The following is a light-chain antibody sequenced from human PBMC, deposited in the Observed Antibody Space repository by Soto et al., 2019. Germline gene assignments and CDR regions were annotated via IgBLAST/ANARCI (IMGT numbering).Light chain of an antibody. V-gene: IGKV3-15*01. CDR2: AAS. CDR1: QSVSSN. J-gene: IGKJ4*01. CDR3: QYYNNWLAT. Sequence: EIVLTQSPATLSVSPGETATLSCRASQSVSSNLAWYQQKPGQAPRLLIYAASTRATGVSARFSGSGSGTEFTLTISSLQSEDFTIYYCQYYNNWLATFGGGTKVDIK.